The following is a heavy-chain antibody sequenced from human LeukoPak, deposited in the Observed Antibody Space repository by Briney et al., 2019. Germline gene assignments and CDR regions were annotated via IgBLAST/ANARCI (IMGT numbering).Heavy chain of an antibody. CDR2: IYYSGST. Sequence: PSETLSLTCTVSGGSISSGDYYWSWIRQPPGKGLEWIGFIYYSGSTYYNPSLKSRVTISVDTSKNQFSLRLSSVTAADTAVYYCARGVPSVDIWGQGTMVTVSS. D-gene: IGHD3-3*01. CDR3: ARGVPSVDI. V-gene: IGHV4-30-4*08. CDR1: GGSISSGDYY. J-gene: IGHJ3*02.